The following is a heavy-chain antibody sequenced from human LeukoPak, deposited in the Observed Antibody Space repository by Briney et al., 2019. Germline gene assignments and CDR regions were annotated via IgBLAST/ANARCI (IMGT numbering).Heavy chain of an antibody. CDR1: GGSFSGYY. D-gene: IGHD6-19*01. J-gene: IGHJ4*02. CDR3: ARFVVGQWLINY. V-gene: IGHV4-34*01. Sequence: ASETLSLTCAVYGGSFSGYYWSWIRQPPGKGLEWIGEINHSGSTNYNPSLKSRVTMSVDTSKNQFSLKLSSVTAADTAVYYCARFVVGQWLINYWGQGALVTVSS. CDR2: INHSGST.